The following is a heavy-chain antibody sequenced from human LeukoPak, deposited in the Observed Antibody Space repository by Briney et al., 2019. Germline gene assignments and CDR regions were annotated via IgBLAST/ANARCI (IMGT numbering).Heavy chain of an antibody. CDR1: GFTFSSYA. Sequence: GGSLRLSCVTSGFTFSSYAMTWVRQAPGKGLEWVSAISGSGGSTYYADSVKGRFTISRDNSKNTLYLQMNSLRAEDTAVYYCAKALRDLTFLIVATNYFDYWGQGTLVTVSS. J-gene: IGHJ4*02. D-gene: IGHD5-12*01. CDR2: ISGSGGST. CDR3: AKALRDLTFLIVATNYFDY. V-gene: IGHV3-23*01.